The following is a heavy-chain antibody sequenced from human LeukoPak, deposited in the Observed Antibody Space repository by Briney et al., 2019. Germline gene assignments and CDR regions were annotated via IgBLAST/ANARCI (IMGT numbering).Heavy chain of an antibody. J-gene: IGHJ3*02. CDR2: INWNGGST. V-gene: IGHV3-20*04. D-gene: IGHD3-22*01. CDR3: ARLGSGSGYTHDAFDI. Sequence: GGSLRLSCAASGFTFDDYGMSWVRRAPGKGLEWVSGINWNGGSTGYADSVKGRFTISRDNAKNSLYLQMNSLRAEDTALYYCARLGSGSGYTHDAFDIWGQGTMVTVSS. CDR1: GFTFDDYG.